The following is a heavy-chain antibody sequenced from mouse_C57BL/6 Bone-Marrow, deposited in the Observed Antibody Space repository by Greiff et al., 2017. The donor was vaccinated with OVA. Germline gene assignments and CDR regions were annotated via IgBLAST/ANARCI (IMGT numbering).Heavy chain of an antibody. D-gene: IGHD2-3*01. CDR3: ARGWLPDY. CDR2: IYPRSGNT. Sequence: VQVVESGAELARPGASVKLSCKASGYTFTSYGISWVKQRTGQGLEWIGEIYPRSGNTYYNEKFKGKATLTADKSSSTAYMELRSLTSEDSAVYFCARGWLPDYWGQGTTLTVSS. J-gene: IGHJ2*01. V-gene: IGHV1-81*01. CDR1: GYTFTSYG.